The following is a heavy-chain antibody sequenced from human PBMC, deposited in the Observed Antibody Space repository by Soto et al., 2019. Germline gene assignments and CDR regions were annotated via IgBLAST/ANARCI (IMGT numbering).Heavy chain of an antibody. CDR1: GDTFTTYD. CDR3: ARGRASGSYYLLDY. Sequence: QVQLVQSGAEVRKPGASVKVSCKASGDTFTTYDINWGRQATGHGLEWMGWSNPNSGNIGYAQRFQGRVTMTRDTAIRTAYMEVSSLRSDDTAVYYCARGRASGSYYLLDYWGQGTLVTVSS. D-gene: IGHD3-10*01. V-gene: IGHV1-8*01. J-gene: IGHJ4*02. CDR2: SNPNSGNI.